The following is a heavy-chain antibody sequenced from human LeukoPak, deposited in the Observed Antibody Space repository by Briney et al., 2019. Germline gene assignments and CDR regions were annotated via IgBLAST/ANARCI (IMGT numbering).Heavy chain of an antibody. Sequence: SETLSLTCTVSGGSTSSYYWSWIRQPPGKGLEWIGYIYYSGSTNYNPSLKSRVTISVDTSKNQFSLKLSSVTAADTAVYYCRAMVRGVDYWGQGTLVTVSS. V-gene: IGHV4-59*01. D-gene: IGHD3-10*01. CDR1: GGSTSSYY. J-gene: IGHJ4*02. CDR2: IYYSGST. CDR3: RAMVRGVDY.